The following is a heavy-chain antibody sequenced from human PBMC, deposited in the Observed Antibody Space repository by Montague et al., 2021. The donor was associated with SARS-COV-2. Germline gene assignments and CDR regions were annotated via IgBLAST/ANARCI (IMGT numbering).Heavy chain of an antibody. D-gene: IGHD1-20*01. Sequence: SETWSLTCAVYGGSLSGYYWSWIRQPPGKGLEWIGEINHSGSTNXNPSLKSRVTISLDTSKNQFSLKLSSVTAADTAVYYCARGRRRYNWRDETSYYYGMDVWGQGTTVTVSS. J-gene: IGHJ6*02. V-gene: IGHV4-34*01. CDR2: INHSGST. CDR3: ARGRRRYNWRDETSYYYGMDV. CDR1: GGSLSGYY.